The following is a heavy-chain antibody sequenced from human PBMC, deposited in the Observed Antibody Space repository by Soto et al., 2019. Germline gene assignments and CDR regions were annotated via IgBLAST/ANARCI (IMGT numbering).Heavy chain of an antibody. V-gene: IGHV3-30*18. J-gene: IGHJ6*02. D-gene: IGHD2-15*01. Sequence: QVQLVESGGGVVQPGRSLRLSCAASGFTFSSYGMHWVRQAPGKGLEWVAVISYDGSNKYYADSVKGRFTISRDNSKNTLYLQMNSLRAEDTAVYYCAKGGRDGPTYYYYGMDVWGQGTTVTVSS. CDR2: ISYDGSNK. CDR1: GFTFSSYG. CDR3: AKGGRDGPTYYYYGMDV.